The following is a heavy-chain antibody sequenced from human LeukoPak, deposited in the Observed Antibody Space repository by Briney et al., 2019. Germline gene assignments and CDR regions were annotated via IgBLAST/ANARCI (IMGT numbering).Heavy chain of an antibody. CDR2: VYGGGNT. V-gene: IGHV3-53*01. D-gene: IGHD5-24*01. CDR1: GFTVANDR. J-gene: IGHJ4*02. CDR3: VRERFGAIVEN. Sequence: TGGSLRLSCAASGFTVANDRMGWVRQAPGKGLEWVSTVYGGGNTAYADSVKGRFTISRDTSKNTLLLQMNSLRAEDTALYFCVRERFGAIVENWGQGALVIVSS.